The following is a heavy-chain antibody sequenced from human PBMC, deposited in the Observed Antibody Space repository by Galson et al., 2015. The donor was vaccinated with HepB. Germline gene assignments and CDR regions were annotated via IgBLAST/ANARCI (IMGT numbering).Heavy chain of an antibody. Sequence: SLRLSCAVSGFIVYNHYMSWVRQAPGKGLEWVSLIYSGGSTHYADSVKGRLTISRDKSKNTLYLEMNSLKPEDTAVYYCARDPPGVAAAGSGYWGQRTLVTVSS. D-gene: IGHD6-13*01. V-gene: IGHV3-66*02. J-gene: IGHJ4*02. CDR3: ARDPPGVAAAGSGY. CDR1: GFIVYNHY. CDR2: IYSGGST.